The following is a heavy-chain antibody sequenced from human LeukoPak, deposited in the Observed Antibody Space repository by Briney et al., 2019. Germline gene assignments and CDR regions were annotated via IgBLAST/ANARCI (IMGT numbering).Heavy chain of an antibody. CDR3: ARDSVRGAYDY. V-gene: IGHV3-66*01. Sequence: PGASLRVSCAASGFTVSSNYMSWVRQAPGKGLEWVSVIYSGGSTYYADSVKGRYTISRDNSKNTLYLQMNSLRAEDTAVYYCARDSVRGAYDYWGQGTLVTVSS. J-gene: IGHJ4*02. D-gene: IGHD3-10*01. CDR1: GFTVSSNY. CDR2: IYSGGST.